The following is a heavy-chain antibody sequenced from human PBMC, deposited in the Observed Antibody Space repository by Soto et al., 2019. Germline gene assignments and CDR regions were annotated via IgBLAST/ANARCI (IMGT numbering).Heavy chain of an antibody. Sequence: QVQLVQSGAEVKKPGASVRVSCKASGYTFTDYYMHWVRQAPGQGLEWMGWINPNSGGTNYAQKFQGRVAVIRDTSISTAYMELSRLTFDDTAVYFCARDGRKDGVDHWGQGTLVTVSS. CDR1: GYTFTDYY. J-gene: IGHJ4*02. CDR2: INPNSGGT. V-gene: IGHV1-2*02. CDR3: ARDGRKDGVDH.